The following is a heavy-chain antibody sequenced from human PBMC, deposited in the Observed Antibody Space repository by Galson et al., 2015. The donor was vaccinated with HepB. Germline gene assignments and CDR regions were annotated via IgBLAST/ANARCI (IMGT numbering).Heavy chain of an antibody. D-gene: IGHD3-22*01. CDR2: MSPSGDAI. CDR1: GFIFSDFY. V-gene: IGHV3-11*01. J-gene: IGHJ4*02. Sequence: SLRLSCAASGFIFSDFYMTWIRQAPGKGLEWLSYMSPSGDAIYYADSLKGRFTISWDNAKKSLYLQMNNVRADDTAVYYCTRAYYDSSGYTMGFDYWGQGTLVTVAS. CDR3: TRAYYDSSGYTMGFDY.